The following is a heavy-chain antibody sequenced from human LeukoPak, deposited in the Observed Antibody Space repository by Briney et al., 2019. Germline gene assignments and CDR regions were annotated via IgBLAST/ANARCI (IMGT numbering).Heavy chain of an antibody. CDR3: ARDPYCSGGSCTAGFDY. J-gene: IGHJ4*02. CDR1: GFTFSSYA. D-gene: IGHD2-15*01. V-gene: IGHV3-30*04. CDR2: ISYDGSNK. Sequence: PGRSLRLSCAASGFTFSSYAMHWVRQAPGKGLEWVAVISYDGSNKYYAGSVKGRFTISRDNSKNTLYLQMNSLRAEDTAVYYCARDPYCSGGSCTAGFDYWGQGTLVTVSS.